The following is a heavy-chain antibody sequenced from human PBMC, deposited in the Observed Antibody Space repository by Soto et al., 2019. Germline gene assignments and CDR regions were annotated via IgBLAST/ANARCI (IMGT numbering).Heavy chain of an antibody. V-gene: IGHV4-59*08. CDR3: ARQIYDSSGYYYAY. J-gene: IGHJ4*02. CDR2: IYYTGST. D-gene: IGHD3-22*01. Sequence: PSETLSLTCTVSGGSIRGYYWSWIRQTPGKGLEWVGHIYYTGSTNYNPSLKSRLTISVDTSKNQLFLKLSSVTAPDTAVYYCARQIYDSSGYYYAYWGQGTLVNVS. CDR1: GGSIRGYY.